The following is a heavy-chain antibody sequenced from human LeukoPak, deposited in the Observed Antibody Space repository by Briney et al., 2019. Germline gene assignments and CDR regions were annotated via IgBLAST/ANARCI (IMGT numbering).Heavy chain of an antibody. CDR1: GGSFSGYY. V-gene: IGHV4-34*01. Sequence: PSETLSLTCAVYGGSFSGYYWSWIRQPPGKGLEWIGEINHSGSTNYNPSLKSRVTISVDTSKNQFSLKLSSVTAADTAVYYCAKSMSTMNNYWGQGTLVTVSS. J-gene: IGHJ4*02. D-gene: IGHD3-22*01. CDR3: AKSMSTMNNY. CDR2: INHSGST.